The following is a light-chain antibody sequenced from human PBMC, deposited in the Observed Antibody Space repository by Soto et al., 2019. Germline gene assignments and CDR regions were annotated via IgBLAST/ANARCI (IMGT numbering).Light chain of an antibody. CDR3: QQRSNWHQT. CDR2: ESS. J-gene: IGKJ1*01. V-gene: IGKV3-11*01. CDR1: QNVANY. Sequence: EIVLTQSSATLSFFPGGRATLSLRASQNVANYLDWYQQKPGQAPRLLIYESSNRATGIAARFSGSGSGTDFTLTISSLEPEDFEVYYCQQRSNWHQTFGKGTKVDIX.